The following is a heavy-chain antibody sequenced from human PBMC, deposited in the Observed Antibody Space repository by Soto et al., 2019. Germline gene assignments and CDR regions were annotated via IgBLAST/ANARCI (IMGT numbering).Heavy chain of an antibody. D-gene: IGHD5-12*01. CDR2: ISGSGGST. CDR3: AKDHGGYSGYDSWGVFDY. Sequence: GGSLRLSCAASGFTFSGYAMSWVRQAPGKGLEWVSAISGSGGSTYYADSVKGRFTISRDNSKNTLYLQMNSLRAEDTAVYYCAKDHGGYSGYDSWGVFDYWGQGTLVTVSS. CDR1: GFTFSGYA. J-gene: IGHJ4*02. V-gene: IGHV3-23*01.